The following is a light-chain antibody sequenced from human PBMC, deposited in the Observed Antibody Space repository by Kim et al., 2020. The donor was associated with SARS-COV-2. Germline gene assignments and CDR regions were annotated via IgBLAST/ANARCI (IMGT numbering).Light chain of an antibody. CDR3: ETGGSDPWV. J-gene: IGLJ3*02. CDR2: VEGSGSH. CDR1: SGHSSYI. Sequence: SVKITCTLSSGHSSYIIAQHQQQPATAPRYMMNVEGSGSHNEGSGGPARFPGCSSGADRYPTTSQNPAEDEADYYRETGGSDPWVFGGGTQVTVL. V-gene: IGLV4-60*03.